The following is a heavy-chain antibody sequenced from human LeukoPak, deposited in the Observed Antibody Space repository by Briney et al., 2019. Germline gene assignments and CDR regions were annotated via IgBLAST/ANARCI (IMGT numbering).Heavy chain of an antibody. CDR2: IYSSGST. CDR1: GGSISSYY. V-gene: IGHV4-4*07. J-gene: IGHJ3*02. D-gene: IGHD3-22*01. CDR3: ARGPYSYDSSGAFDI. Sequence: SETLSLTCTVSGGSISSYYWSWIRQPAGKGLEWIGRIYSSGSTDYNPSLKSRVSMSVDTSKNQFSLKLSSVTAADTAVYFCARGPYSYDSSGAFDIWGQGTMVTVSS.